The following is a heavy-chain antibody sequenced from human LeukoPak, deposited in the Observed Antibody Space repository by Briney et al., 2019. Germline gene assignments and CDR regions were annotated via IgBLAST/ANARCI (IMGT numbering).Heavy chain of an antibody. D-gene: IGHD4-17*01. V-gene: IGHV3-74*01. CDR3: ARARGLGYGDDVRWFDP. Sequence: PGGSLRLSCGASGFTFSSYWMHWVRQPPGKGLVWVSRINSDESSTNYADSVKGRFTISRDNAKNTLYLQMNSLRAEDTAVYYCARARGLGYGDDVRWFDPWGQGTLVTVSS. CDR1: GFTFSSYW. CDR2: INSDESST. J-gene: IGHJ5*02.